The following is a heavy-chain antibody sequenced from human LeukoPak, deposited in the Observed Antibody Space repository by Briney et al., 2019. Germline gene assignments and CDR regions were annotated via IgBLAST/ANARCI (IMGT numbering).Heavy chain of an antibody. D-gene: IGHD4-17*01. CDR1: GFTFSSYA. CDR2: INSDGSST. CDR3: ASEYGQAVTTSYYYYGMDV. J-gene: IGHJ6*02. Sequence: GGSLRLSCAASGFTFSSYAMSWVRQAPGKGLVWVSRINSDGSSTSYADSVKGRFTISRDNAKNTLNLQMNSLRAEDTAVYYCASEYGQAVTTSYYYYGMDVWGQGTTVTVSS. V-gene: IGHV3-74*01.